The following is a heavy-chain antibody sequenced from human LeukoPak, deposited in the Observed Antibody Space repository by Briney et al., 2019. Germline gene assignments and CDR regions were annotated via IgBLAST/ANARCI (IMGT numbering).Heavy chain of an antibody. J-gene: IGHJ3*02. V-gene: IGHV4-34*01. CDR2: INHSGST. CDR1: GGSFSGYY. CDR3: ARRGNRRAFDI. Sequence: SQTLSLTCAVYGGSFSGYYWSWIRQPPGKGLEWIGEINHSGSTNYNPSLKSRVTISVATSKNQFSLKLSSVTAADTAVYYCARRGNRRAFDIWGQGTMVTVSS. D-gene: IGHD4-23*01.